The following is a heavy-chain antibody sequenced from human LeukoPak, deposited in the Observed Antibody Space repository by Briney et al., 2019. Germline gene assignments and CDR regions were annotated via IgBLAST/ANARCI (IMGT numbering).Heavy chain of an antibody. Sequence: SETLSLTCTVSGSISGYYWSWIRQPPGKGLEWIGYIYTSGSTNYNPSLESRVTISVDTSKNQFSLDLSSVTAADTAVYYCARDPTTVTKGFDIWGQGTTVTVSS. D-gene: IGHD4-17*01. CDR1: GSISGYY. V-gene: IGHV4-4*09. CDR2: IYTSGST. CDR3: ARDPTTVTKGFDI. J-gene: IGHJ3*02.